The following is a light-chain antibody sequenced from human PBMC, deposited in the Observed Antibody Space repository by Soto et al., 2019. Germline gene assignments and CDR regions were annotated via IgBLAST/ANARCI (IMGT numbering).Light chain of an antibody. J-gene: IGLJ3*02. CDR3: AAWDDTLSGPEWV. Sequence: QPVLTQPPSASATPGQRVTISCSGSTANIGRNFVYWYQQVPGTAPKLLIYRNSQRPSGVPDRFSGSKSATSASLAISGLRSEDEADYYCAAWDDTLSGPEWVFGGGTQLTVL. CDR1: TANIGRNF. V-gene: IGLV1-47*01. CDR2: RNS.